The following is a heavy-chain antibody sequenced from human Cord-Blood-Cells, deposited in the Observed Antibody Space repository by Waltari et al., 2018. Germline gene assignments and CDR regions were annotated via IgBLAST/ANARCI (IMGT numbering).Heavy chain of an antibody. V-gene: IGHV1-2*02. J-gene: IGHJ4*02. CDR3: ARVARLKTLDY. CDR2: INPSSGGT. D-gene: IGHD2-21*02. Sequence: QVQLVQSGAEVKKPGASVKVSCKASGYTFTGYYMQWVRQAPGQGLEWMGWINPSSGGTTDAQKFQGRVTMTRDTSISTAYMEMGRLRSDGTAVDYCARVARLKTLDYWGQGTLVTVSS. CDR1: GYTFTGYY.